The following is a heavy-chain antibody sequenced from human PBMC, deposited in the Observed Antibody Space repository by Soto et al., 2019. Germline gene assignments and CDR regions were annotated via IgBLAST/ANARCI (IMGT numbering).Heavy chain of an antibody. CDR2: IVPILGTA. CDR3: ARGDASSGWFDS. J-gene: IGHJ5*01. CDR1: GDTFSNSA. D-gene: IGHD6-6*01. V-gene: IGHV1-69*01. Sequence: QVQLVQSGAEVKKPGSSVKVSCKASGDTFSNSAINWVRQAPGQGLEWMGGIVPILGTADYAQKFQGRVTNTAGGSTSTAYMELSSLRSEDTAVYYCARGDASSGWFDSWGQGTLVTVSS.